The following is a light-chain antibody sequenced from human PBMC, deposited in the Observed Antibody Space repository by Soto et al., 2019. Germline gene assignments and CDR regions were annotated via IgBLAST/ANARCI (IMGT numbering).Light chain of an antibody. V-gene: IGKV3-15*01. CDR1: QSVSSN. CDR2: GAS. Sequence: EIVMTQSPATLSVSPGERATLSCSASQSVSSNLAWYQQKPGQAPRLLIYGASTRATGIPARFSGSGSGTEFTLTISNLQSEDFAVYYCQQYNNWPAWTFGQGTKVDIK. CDR3: QQYNNWPAWT. J-gene: IGKJ1*01.